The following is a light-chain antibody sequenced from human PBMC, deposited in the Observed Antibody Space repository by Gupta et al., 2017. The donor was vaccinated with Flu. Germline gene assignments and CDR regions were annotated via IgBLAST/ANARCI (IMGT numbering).Light chain of an antibody. J-gene: IGKJ1*01. Sequence: SSDTHNYRAFYQQNPGQPPKLLIYWASTRESGVPDRFSGSCSVTYFTLTISLLQAEDVAFYYVQQYYITPTWTFGQGTKVDI. CDR2: WAS. CDR1: SSDTHNY. V-gene: IGKV4-1*01. CDR3: QQYYITPTWT.